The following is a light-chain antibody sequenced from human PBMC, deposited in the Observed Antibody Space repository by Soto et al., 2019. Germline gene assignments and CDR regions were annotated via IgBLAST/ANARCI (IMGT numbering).Light chain of an antibody. CDR2: DAS. Sequence: DIQMTQSPSSLSASVGDRVTITCQARHDITTSLNWYQQRLGEAPKLLIYDASNLQTGVPSRFSGTGSGTHFTFTISSLQPEDIGTYYCRQYDSFPPISFGRGTKVEIK. CDR3: RQYDSFPPIS. CDR1: HDITTS. V-gene: IGKV1-33*01. J-gene: IGKJ3*01.